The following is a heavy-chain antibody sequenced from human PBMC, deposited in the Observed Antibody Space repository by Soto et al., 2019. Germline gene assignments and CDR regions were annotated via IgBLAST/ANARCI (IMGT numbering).Heavy chain of an antibody. V-gene: IGHV1-69*01. D-gene: IGHD6-13*01. CDR2: IIPIFGTE. CDR1: GGTFSSYA. J-gene: IGHJ6*02. Sequence: QVRLVQSGAEVKKPGSSVRVSCKASGGTFSSYAISWVRQAPGQGLEWMGGIIPIFGTENYAQKFQGRVTITADESTSTAYMELISLRSEDTAVYYCARDRIAGSKYYYGMDVWGQGTTVTVSS. CDR3: ARDRIAGSKYYYGMDV.